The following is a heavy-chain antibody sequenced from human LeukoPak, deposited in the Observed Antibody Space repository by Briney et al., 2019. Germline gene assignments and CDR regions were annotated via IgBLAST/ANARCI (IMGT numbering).Heavy chain of an antibody. D-gene: IGHD2-2*01. V-gene: IGHV3-21*01. CDR2: ISVSSSYI. Sequence: GGSLRLSCAASGFTFSTYTMNWVRQAPGKGLEWVSSISVSSSYIYYAGSVKGRFTISRDNAKNSLYLQMNSLGVEDTAVYFCTRDGKDCSSTSCSADYWGQGTLVTVPS. CDR3: TRDGKDCSSTSCSADY. CDR1: GFTFSTYT. J-gene: IGHJ4*02.